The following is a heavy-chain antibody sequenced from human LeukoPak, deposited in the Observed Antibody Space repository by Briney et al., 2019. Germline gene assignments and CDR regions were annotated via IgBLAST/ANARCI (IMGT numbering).Heavy chain of an antibody. V-gene: IGHV1-18*01. J-gene: IGHJ4*02. CDR3: ARAVESDCSSTSCYYFDY. D-gene: IGHD2-2*01. Sequence: ASVKVSCKASGYTFTSYGISWVRQAPGQGLEWMGWISAYNGNTNYAQKLQGRVTMTTETSTSTAYMELRSLRSDDTAVYYCARAVESDCSSTSCYYFDYWGQGTLVTVSS. CDR1: GYTFTSYG. CDR2: ISAYNGNT.